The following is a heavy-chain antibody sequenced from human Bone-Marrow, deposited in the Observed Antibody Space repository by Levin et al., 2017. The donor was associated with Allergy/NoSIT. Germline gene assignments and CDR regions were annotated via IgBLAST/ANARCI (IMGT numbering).Heavy chain of an antibody. CDR2: ISSGSSHI. Sequence: KRGESLKISCAASGLSFSNYDMNWVRQAPGKGLEWVSSISSGSSHIDYADSVKGRFTISRDNAKNSLYLQMNSLRLEDTAVYFCASWAMFYYDGSDFDYFYYGMDVWGQGTTVTVSS. D-gene: IGHD3-16*01. J-gene: IGHJ6*02. CDR1: GLSFSNYD. V-gene: IGHV3-21*06. CDR3: ASWAMFYYDGSDFDYFYYGMDV.